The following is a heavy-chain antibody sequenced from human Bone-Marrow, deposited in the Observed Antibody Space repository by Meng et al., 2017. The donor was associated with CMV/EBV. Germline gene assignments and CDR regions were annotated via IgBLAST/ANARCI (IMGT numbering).Heavy chain of an antibody. J-gene: IGHJ6*02. D-gene: IGHD2-2*01. CDR3: AREIGDIVVVPAAMYYYYYGMDV. Sequence: GESLKISCAASGFTFSSYWMHWVRQAPGKGLVWVSRINSDGSSTSYADSVKGRFTISRDNAKNTLYLQMNSLRAEDTAVYYCAREIGDIVVVPAAMYYYYYGMDVWGQGTTVTFSS. CDR1: GFTFSSYW. V-gene: IGHV3-74*01. CDR2: INSDGSST.